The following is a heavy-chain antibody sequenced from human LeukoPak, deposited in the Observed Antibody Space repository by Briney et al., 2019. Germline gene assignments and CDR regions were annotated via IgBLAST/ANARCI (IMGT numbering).Heavy chain of an antibody. V-gene: IGHV1-18*01. CDR2: ISPYNGNR. Sequence: ASVKVSCKASGYTFTSYGISWVRQAPGQGLEWMGWISPYNGNRNYAQKFQGRVTMTTDTSTSTAYMEVRSLRSDDTAVYYCARSPGAAAAADDWGQGTLVTVSS. J-gene: IGHJ4*02. D-gene: IGHD6-13*01. CDR3: ARSPGAAAAADD. CDR1: GYTFTSYG.